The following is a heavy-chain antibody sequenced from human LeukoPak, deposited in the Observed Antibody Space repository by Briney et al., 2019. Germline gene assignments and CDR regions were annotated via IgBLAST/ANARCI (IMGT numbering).Heavy chain of an antibody. D-gene: IGHD3-10*01. CDR2: INPNSDGT. CDR3: ARDSGRYVPIY. J-gene: IGHJ4*02. Sequence: ASVKVSCKASGYTFTGYYMHWVRQAPGQGLEWMGWINPNSDGTNYAQKFQGRVTMTRDTSISTAYMELSRLRSDDTAVYYCARDSGRYVPIYWGQGTLVTVSS. CDR1: GYTFTGYY. V-gene: IGHV1-2*02.